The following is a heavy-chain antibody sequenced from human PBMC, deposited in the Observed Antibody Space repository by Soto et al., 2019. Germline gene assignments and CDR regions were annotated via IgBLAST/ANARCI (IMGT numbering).Heavy chain of an antibody. CDR1: GGTFSSYA. CDR3: ARGSIYGTSPLYYFDY. Sequence: SVKVSCKTSGGTFSSYAISWVRQAPGQGLEWMGGIIPIFGTANYAQKFQGRVTITADESTSTAYMELSSLRSEDTAVYYCARGSIYGTSPLYYFDYWGQGTLVTVSS. CDR2: IIPIFGTA. D-gene: IGHD3-10*01. V-gene: IGHV1-69*13. J-gene: IGHJ4*02.